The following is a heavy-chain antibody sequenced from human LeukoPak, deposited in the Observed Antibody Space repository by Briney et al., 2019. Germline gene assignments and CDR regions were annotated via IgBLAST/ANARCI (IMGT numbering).Heavy chain of an antibody. Sequence: PGGSLRLSCAASGFTFSSYGMHWVRQAPGKGLEWVAVIWYDGSNKYYADSVKGRFTISRDNSKNTLYLQMNSLRAEDTAIYYCARLRADSGNYHLDYWGQGTLVTVSS. V-gene: IGHV3-33*01. CDR1: GFTFSSYG. CDR2: IWYDGSNK. J-gene: IGHJ4*02. D-gene: IGHD1-26*01. CDR3: ARLRADSGNYHLDY.